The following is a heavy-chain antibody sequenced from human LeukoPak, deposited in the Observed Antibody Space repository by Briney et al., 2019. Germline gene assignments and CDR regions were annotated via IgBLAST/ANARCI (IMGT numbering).Heavy chain of an antibody. Sequence: GGSLRLSCAASGFTFSSYGMYWVRQAPGKGLEWVSYISSLSGTIYYADSVKGRFTISRDNAKNSLYLQMNSLRAEDTAIYYCARDQGGGTSYWGQGTLVTVSS. CDR3: ARDQGGGTSY. CDR2: ISSLSGTI. D-gene: IGHD2-15*01. V-gene: IGHV3-48*01. J-gene: IGHJ4*02. CDR1: GFTFSSYG.